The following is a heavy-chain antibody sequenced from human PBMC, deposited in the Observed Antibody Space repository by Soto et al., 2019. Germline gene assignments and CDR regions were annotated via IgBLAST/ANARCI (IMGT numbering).Heavy chain of an antibody. D-gene: IGHD3-22*01. J-gene: IGHJ6*02. CDR3: ARRDGYQWYGMDV. CDR1: GYYFTSYW. Sequence: EVQLVQSGAEVKKPGESLRISCKGSGYYFTSYWISWVRQMPGKGLEWVGRIDPSDSYSNYSPSFQGHVTISADQSISTAYLQWSSLKASDTAMYYCARRDGYQWYGMDVWGQGTTVTVSS. V-gene: IGHV5-10-1*01. CDR2: IDPSDSYS.